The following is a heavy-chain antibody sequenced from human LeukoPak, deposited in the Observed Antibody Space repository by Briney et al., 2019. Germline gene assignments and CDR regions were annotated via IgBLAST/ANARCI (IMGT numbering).Heavy chain of an antibody. Sequence: TLSLTCAVSGGSISSGGYSWSWIRQPPGKGLEWIGYTYHSGSTYYNPSLKSRVTISVDRSMNQFSLKLSSVTAADTAVYYCARALYSSGWLLYGMDVWGKGTTVTVSS. D-gene: IGHD6-19*01. CDR3: ARALYSSGWLLYGMDV. CDR2: TYHSGST. V-gene: IGHV4-30-2*01. J-gene: IGHJ6*04. CDR1: GGSISSGGYS.